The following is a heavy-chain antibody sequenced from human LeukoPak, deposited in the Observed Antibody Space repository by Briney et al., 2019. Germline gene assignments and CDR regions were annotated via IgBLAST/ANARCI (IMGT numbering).Heavy chain of an antibody. CDR1: GYTLTELS. CDR3: ATGNGDSSGYYRRWFDP. V-gene: IGHV1-24*01. D-gene: IGHD3-22*01. J-gene: IGHJ5*02. Sequence: ASVKVSCKVSGYTLTELSMHWVRQAPGKGLEWMGGFDPEDGETIYAQKFQGRVTMTEDTSTDTAYMELSSLRSEDTAVYYCATGNGDSSGYYRRWFDPWGQGPLVTVSS. CDR2: FDPEDGET.